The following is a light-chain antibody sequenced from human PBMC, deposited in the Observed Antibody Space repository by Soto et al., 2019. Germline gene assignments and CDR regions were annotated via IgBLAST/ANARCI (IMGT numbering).Light chain of an antibody. CDR2: EVS. J-gene: IGLJ1*01. CDR3: SSYTSSSGGV. V-gene: IGLV2-14*01. Sequence: QSALTQRASVSGSPGQSITISCTGTSSDVGGYNYVSWYQQHPGKAPKLMIYEVSNRPSGVSNRFSGSKSGNTASLTISGLQAEDEADYYCSSYTSSSGGVFGTGTKVTVL. CDR1: SSDVGGYNY.